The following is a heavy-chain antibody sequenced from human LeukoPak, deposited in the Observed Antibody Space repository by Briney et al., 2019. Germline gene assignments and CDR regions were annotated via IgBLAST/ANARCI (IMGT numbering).Heavy chain of an antibody. D-gene: IGHD6-13*01. J-gene: IGHJ3*02. CDR3: AKGSIAAATPGASDI. V-gene: IGHV3-23*01. CDR1: GFTFSSYA. CDR2: VSTSGGST. Sequence: GGSLRLSCAASGFTFSSYAMSWVRQAPGKGLEWVSAVSTSGGSTLYADSVKGRFTISRDNSKNTLYLQMNSLRAEDTAVYYCAKGSIAAATPGASDIWGQGTMVTVSS.